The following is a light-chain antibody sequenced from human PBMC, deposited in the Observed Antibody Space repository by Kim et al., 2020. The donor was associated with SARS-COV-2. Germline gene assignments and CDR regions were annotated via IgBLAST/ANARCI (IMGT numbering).Light chain of an antibody. V-gene: IGLV3-21*04. CDR2: YDT. CDR3: QVWDSSSDHVV. J-gene: IGLJ1*01. CDR1: NIGSKS. Sequence: SYELTQPPSVSVAPGQTARITCGGNNIGSKSVHWYRQKPGQAPVLVIYYDTDRPSGIPERFSGSNSGNTATLTISRVEAGDEADYYCQVWDSSSDHVVFG.